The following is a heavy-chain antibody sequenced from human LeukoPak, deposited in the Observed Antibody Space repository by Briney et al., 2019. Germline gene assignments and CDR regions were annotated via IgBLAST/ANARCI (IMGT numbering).Heavy chain of an antibody. CDR1: GGSISSSTYY. J-gene: IGHJ5*02. V-gene: IGHV4-39*07. CDR2: IYYTGGT. D-gene: IGHD5/OR15-5a*01. Sequence: SETLSLTCTVSGGSISSSTYYWGWIRQSPEKGLEWIGSIYYTGGTYYNPSLKSRLTISIDTSKNQFSLKLSSVTAADTAVYYCARSYFEGVNGKNWFDPWGQGTLVTVSS. CDR3: ARSYFEGVNGKNWFDP.